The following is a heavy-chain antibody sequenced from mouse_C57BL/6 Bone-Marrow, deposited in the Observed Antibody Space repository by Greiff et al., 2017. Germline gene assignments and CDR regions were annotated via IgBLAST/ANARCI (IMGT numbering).Heavy chain of an antibody. CDR2: IDPSDSYT. J-gene: IGHJ2*01. Sequence: QVQLQQPGAELVMPGASVKLSCKASGYTFTSYWMHWVKQRPGQGLEWIGEIDPSDSYTNYNQKFKGKSTLTVDKSSSTAYMQLSSLTSEDSAVDYCARLGERPYYFDYWGQGTTLTVSS. V-gene: IGHV1-69*01. CDR1: GYTFTSYW. CDR3: ARLGERPYYFDY. D-gene: IGHD1-2*01.